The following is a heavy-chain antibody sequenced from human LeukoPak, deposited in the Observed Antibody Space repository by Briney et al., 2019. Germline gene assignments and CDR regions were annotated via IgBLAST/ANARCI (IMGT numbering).Heavy chain of an antibody. CDR1: GFSFSSYS. Sequence: GGSLRLSCATSGFSFSSYSMSWVRQAPGKGLERISFISRTSSDIYHADSVKGRFTISRDNAKNSLYLQMNSLTAEDTAVYYCAKDLPAAVDWGQGTLVTVSS. D-gene: IGHD2-2*01. CDR3: AKDLPAAVD. CDR2: ISRTSSDI. V-gene: IGHV3-21*01. J-gene: IGHJ4*02.